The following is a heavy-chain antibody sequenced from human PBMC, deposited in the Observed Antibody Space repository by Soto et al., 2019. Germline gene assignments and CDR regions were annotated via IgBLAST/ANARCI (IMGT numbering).Heavy chain of an antibody. Sequence: QVQLQESGPGLVKPSETLSLTCTVYGGSVSSSSYYWSWIRQPPGKGLEWIGYIYYSGSTNYNLSLKIRATVSVDTSKNQCTLNLTTLTAADTDVYYCARYNGDYGRWYFDIWDRGTLVTVSS. J-gene: IGHJ2*01. CDR2: IYYSGST. D-gene: IGHD4-17*01. CDR1: GGSVSSSSYY. V-gene: IGHV4-61*01. CDR3: ARYNGDYGRWYFDI.